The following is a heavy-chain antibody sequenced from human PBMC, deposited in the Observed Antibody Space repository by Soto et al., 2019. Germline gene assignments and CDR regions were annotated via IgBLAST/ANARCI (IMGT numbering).Heavy chain of an antibody. V-gene: IGHV1-69*02. CDR1: GGTFSSYT. D-gene: IGHD4-17*01. CDR2: IIPILGIA. CDR3: ARGYGDSNAFDI. J-gene: IGHJ3*02. Sequence: QVQLVQSGAEVKKPGSSVKVSCKASGGTFSSYTISWVRQAPGQGLEWMGRIIPILGIANYAQKFQGRVTINADKSTSTAYMELSSLRSEDTAVYYCARGYGDSNAFDIWGQGTMVTVSS.